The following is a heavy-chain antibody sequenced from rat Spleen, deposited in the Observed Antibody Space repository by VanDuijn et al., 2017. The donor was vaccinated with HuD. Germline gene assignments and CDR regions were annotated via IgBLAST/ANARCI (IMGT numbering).Heavy chain of an antibody. CDR2: INSAGST. V-gene: IGHV3-3*01. CDR1: AYSITSSYR. D-gene: IGHD5-1*01. Sequence: EVQLQESGPGLVKPSQSLSLTCSVTAYSITSSYRWNWIRKFPGNKLEWMGYINSAGSTNYNPSLKSRISITRDTSKNQFFLQVNSVTTEDTATYYCVRSGTGWELRYFDHWGQGVMVTVSS. CDR3: VRSGTGWELRYFDH. J-gene: IGHJ2*01.